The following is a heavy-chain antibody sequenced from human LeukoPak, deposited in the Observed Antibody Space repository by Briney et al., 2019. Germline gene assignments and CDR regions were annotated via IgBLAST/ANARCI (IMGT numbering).Heavy chain of an antibody. V-gene: IGHV1-69-2*01. D-gene: IGHD2-21*02. CDR1: GFTFTDYY. CDR2: IDPAEGDT. CDR3: STGGLPIADY. Sequence: ASVKISCKASGFTFTDYYILWIQQAPGKGLVWMGRIDPAEGDTIYAENFQGRLTITADTSSDTAYMELSSLTSDGTAVYFCSTGGLPIADYWGQGTLVTVSS. J-gene: IGHJ4*02.